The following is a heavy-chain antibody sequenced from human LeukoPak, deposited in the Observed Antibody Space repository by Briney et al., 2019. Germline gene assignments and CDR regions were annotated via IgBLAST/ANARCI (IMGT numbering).Heavy chain of an antibody. CDR2: ISSSSTYI. Sequence: GGSLRLSCAASGFTFNAYGMNWVRQAPGKGLEWVSSISSSSTYIYYADSVKARFTISRDNAKNSLYLQMNSLRAEDAAVYYCARDVLIAADGVIRLDAFDIWGQGTVATVSS. V-gene: IGHV3-21*01. CDR3: ARDVLIAADGVIRLDAFDI. CDR1: GFTFNAYG. J-gene: IGHJ3*02. D-gene: IGHD6-13*01.